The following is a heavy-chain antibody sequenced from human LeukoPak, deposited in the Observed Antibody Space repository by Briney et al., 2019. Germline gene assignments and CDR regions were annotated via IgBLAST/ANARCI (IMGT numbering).Heavy chain of an antibody. Sequence: PSQTLSLTCTVSGGSISSGDYYWSWIRQPPGKGLEWIGYIYYSGSTYYNPSLKSRVTISVDTSKNQFSLKLSSVTAADTAVYYCAREVREYYYGSGSTNWFDPWGQGTLVTVSS. J-gene: IGHJ5*02. D-gene: IGHD3-10*01. CDR2: IYYSGST. CDR3: AREVREYYYGSGSTNWFDP. V-gene: IGHV4-30-4*01. CDR1: GGSISSGDYY.